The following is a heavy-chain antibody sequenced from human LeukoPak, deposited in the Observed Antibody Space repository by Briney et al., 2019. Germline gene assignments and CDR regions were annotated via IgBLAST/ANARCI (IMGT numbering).Heavy chain of an antibody. Sequence: GGSLRLSCAPSGFTFNTYSMNWVRQAPGKGLEWVSFIFSSSTYIYYTDSVKGRFTISRDNAKNSLYLQMNSLRAEDTAVYYCARDFYDGFALDYWGQGTLVTVSS. J-gene: IGHJ4*02. D-gene: IGHD2/OR15-2a*01. V-gene: IGHV3-21*01. CDR2: IFSSSTYI. CDR3: ARDFYDGFALDY. CDR1: GFTFNTYS.